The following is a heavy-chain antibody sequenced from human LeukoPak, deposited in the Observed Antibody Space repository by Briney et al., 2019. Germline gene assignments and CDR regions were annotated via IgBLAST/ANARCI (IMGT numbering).Heavy chain of an antibody. CDR1: GGSISSSSHY. Sequence: PSETLSLTRSVSGGSISSSSHYWGWIRQPPGKGLEWIGTIYYSGRTSYSPSLKSRVTISLDTSKNQFSLKLTSVTAADTALYYCARRSITMVPDYFDYWGQGTLVTVSS. V-gene: IGHV4-39*01. CDR3: ARRSITMVPDYFDY. J-gene: IGHJ4*02. CDR2: IYYSGRT. D-gene: IGHD3-10*01.